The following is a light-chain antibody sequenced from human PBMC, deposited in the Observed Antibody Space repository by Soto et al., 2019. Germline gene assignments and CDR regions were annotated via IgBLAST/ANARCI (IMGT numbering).Light chain of an antibody. J-gene: IGKJ1*01. CDR1: QGIGSQ. CDR3: QQANAFPRT. V-gene: IGKV1-12*01. Sequence: DIQMTQSPSAVSASVGDRVSITCRASQGIGSQLAWYQQKPGKAPKLLIHAASTLQSVVPSRFSGSGSGTDFNLTISSLQSEDFATYYRQQANAFPRTVGQGTKVEIE. CDR2: AAS.